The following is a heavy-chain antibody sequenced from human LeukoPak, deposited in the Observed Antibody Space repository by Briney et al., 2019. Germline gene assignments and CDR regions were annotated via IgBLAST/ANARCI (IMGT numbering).Heavy chain of an antibody. Sequence: SETLSLTCAVYGGSFSGYYWSWIRQPPGKGLEWIGEINHSGSTNYNPSLKSQATISVDTSKNQFSLKLSSVTAADTAVYYCARGSRRTSVAYDSSGYLRWFDPWGQGTLVTVSS. CDR3: ARGSRRTSVAYDSSGYLRWFDP. D-gene: IGHD3-22*01. CDR2: INHSGST. V-gene: IGHV4-34*01. J-gene: IGHJ5*02. CDR1: GGSFSGYY.